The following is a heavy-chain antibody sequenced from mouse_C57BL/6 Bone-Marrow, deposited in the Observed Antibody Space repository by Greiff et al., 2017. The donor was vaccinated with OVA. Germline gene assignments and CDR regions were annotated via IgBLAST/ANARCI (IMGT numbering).Heavy chain of an antibody. CDR1: GFTFSSYT. J-gene: IGHJ1*03. CDR3: ARVPSVTTVPSCPSHWYFDV. V-gene: IGHV5-9*01. CDR2: ISGGGGNT. Sequence: EVQGVESGGGLVKPGGSLKLSCAASGFTFSSYTMSWVRQTPEKRLEWVATISGGGGNTDYPDSVKGRFTITRDNAKNTLYLQMSSLTSEDTALYYCARVPSVTTVPSCPSHWYFDVWGTGTTVTVSS. D-gene: IGHD1-1*01.